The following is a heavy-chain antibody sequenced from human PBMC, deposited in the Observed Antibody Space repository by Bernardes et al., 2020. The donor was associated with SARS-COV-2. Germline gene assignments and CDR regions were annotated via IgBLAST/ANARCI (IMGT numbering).Heavy chain of an antibody. Sequence: ASVKVSCKTSGYTFNTHDINWVRQATGQGLEWMGWVNPDSCNTGYAQKFQGRVTMTRDTSTNTAYMELTSLTSEDTAVYYCTRGATNKGALDYWGQGTPVTVSS. V-gene: IGHV1-8*01. D-gene: IGHD2-8*01. CDR1: GYTFNTHD. CDR3: TRGATNKGALDY. J-gene: IGHJ4*02. CDR2: VNPDSCNT.